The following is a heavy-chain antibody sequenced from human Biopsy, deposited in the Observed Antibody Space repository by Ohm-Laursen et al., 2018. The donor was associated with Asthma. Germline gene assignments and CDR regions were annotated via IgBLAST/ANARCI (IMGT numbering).Heavy chain of an antibody. D-gene: IGHD2-2*01. V-gene: IGHV1-69*13. Sequence: SVKVSCKPLGGTFNTYVIGWVRQAPGQGLEWMGRISSVIGNTTYPQKFQDRVTIIADDSTSTVYMELRSLGSEDTAVYLCARKAGSCISRTCSSLGFWGQGTLVTGSS. CDR3: ARKAGSCISRTCSSLGF. J-gene: IGHJ4*02. CDR2: ISSVIGNT. CDR1: GGTFNTYV.